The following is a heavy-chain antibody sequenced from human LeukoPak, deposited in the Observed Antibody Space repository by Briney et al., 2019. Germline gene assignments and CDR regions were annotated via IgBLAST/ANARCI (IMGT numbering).Heavy chain of an antibody. Sequence: PSETLSLICTVSGGSISSYYWSWIRQPPGKGLEWIGYIYYSGSTNYNPSLKSRVTISVDTSKNQFSLKLSSVTAADTAVYYCARLPMQVEDIVVVPAAYDDAFDIWGQGTMVTVSS. J-gene: IGHJ3*02. V-gene: IGHV4-59*08. CDR1: GGSISSYY. CDR3: ARLPMQVEDIVVVPAAYDDAFDI. D-gene: IGHD2-2*01. CDR2: IYYSGST.